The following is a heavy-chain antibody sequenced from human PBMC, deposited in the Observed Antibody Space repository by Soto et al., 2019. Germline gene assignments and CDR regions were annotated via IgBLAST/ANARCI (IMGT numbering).Heavy chain of an antibody. V-gene: IGHV3-15*07. D-gene: IGHD2-2*01. CDR2: IKSKIAGGTT. CDR3: TTDSYFTMQLVRFDY. CDR1: GFTFTTAW. J-gene: IGHJ4*01. Sequence: GGSLRLSCAASGFTFTTAWINCVRQAAGKGLEWVGRIKSKIAGGTTDFAAPVKGRFAISRDDSRNMVYFQMNSLKIEDTAVYYCTTDSYFTMQLVRFDYWGLGTLVTVSS.